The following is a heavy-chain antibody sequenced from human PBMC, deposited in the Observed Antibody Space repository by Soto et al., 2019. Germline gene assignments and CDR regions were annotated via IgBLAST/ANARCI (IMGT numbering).Heavy chain of an antibody. Sequence: SETLSLTCDVSGASITTYYWSWIRQAPGKGLEWIGNVYHTGSTDYNSSLKSRVTISVDTSKNQFSLNMNSVTAADTAVYYCARRLLGSGWTPASWGQAALVTVSS. CDR1: GASITTYY. CDR3: ARRLLGSGWTPAS. V-gene: IGHV4-59*01. J-gene: IGHJ5*02. D-gene: IGHD6-19*01. CDR2: VYHTGST.